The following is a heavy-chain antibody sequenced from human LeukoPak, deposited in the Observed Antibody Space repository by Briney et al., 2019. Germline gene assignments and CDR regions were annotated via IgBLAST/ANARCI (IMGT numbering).Heavy chain of an antibody. D-gene: IGHD3-9*01. J-gene: IGHJ3*02. CDR3: AKDGARNVLRYFDWLNAFDI. CDR2: ISPSGGST. Sequence: GGSLRLSCADSGFTFSRHAMNWVRQAPGKGLEWVSAISPSGGSTYYTDAVKGRFTISRDNSKNTLYLQMSSLRAEDTAVYYCAKDGARNVLRYFDWLNAFDIWGQGTMVTVSS. V-gene: IGHV3-23*01. CDR1: GFTFSRHA.